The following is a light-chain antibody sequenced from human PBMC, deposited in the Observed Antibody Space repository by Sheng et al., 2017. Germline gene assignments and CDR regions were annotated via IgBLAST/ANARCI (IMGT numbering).Light chain of an antibody. V-gene: IGKV1-5*03. J-gene: IGKJ1*01. CDR3: QQYDTYWT. Sequence: DIQMNQSPSTLSASIGDRVTITCRASKNINNWLAWFQLKPGKAPKLLIYRAFTLENGVPSRFSGSGSGADFTLTISSLQPDDFTTYYCQQYDTYWTFGQGTRVEV. CDR2: RAF. CDR1: KNINNW.